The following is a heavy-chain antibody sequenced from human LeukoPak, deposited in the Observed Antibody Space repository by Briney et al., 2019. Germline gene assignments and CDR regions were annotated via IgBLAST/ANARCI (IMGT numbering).Heavy chain of an antibody. J-gene: IGHJ3*02. V-gene: IGHV3-30-3*01. Sequence: GGSLRLSCAASGFTFSSYAMHWVRQAPGKGLEWVAVISYDGSNKYYADSVKGRFTISRDNSKNTLYLQMNSLRAEDTAVYYCARALGTGITIFGVVIPYAFDIWGQGTMVTASS. CDR2: ISYDGSNK. CDR1: GFTFSSYA. CDR3: ARALGTGITIFGVVIPYAFDI. D-gene: IGHD3-3*01.